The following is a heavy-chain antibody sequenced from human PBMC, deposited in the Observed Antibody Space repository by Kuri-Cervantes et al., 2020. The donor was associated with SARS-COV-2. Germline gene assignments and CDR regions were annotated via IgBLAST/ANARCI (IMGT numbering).Heavy chain of an antibody. CDR2: FDPEDGET. CDR1: GYTLTELS. D-gene: IGHD3-22*01. V-gene: IGHV1-24*01. J-gene: IGHJ4*02. Sequence: ASVKVSCKVSGYTLTELSMHWVRQAPGEGLEWRGGFDPEDGETIYAQKFQGRVTMTEDTSTDTAYMELSSLRSEDTAVYYCAADPGYYDSSGYPPPKNWGQGTLVTVSS. CDR3: AADPGYYDSSGYPPPKN.